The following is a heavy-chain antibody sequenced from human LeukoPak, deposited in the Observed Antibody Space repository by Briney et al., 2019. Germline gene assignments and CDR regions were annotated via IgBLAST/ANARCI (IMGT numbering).Heavy chain of an antibody. D-gene: IGHD3-10*01. CDR3: ARDLLDMVRGALRFDY. Sequence: GGSLRLSCAASGFTVSSNYMSWVRQAPGKGLEWVSAIYSGGSTYYADSVKGRFTISRQNSKNTLYLQMNSLRAEDTAVYYCARDLLDMVRGALRFDYWGQGTLVTVSS. J-gene: IGHJ4*02. V-gene: IGHV3-53*04. CDR1: GFTVSSNY. CDR2: IYSGGST.